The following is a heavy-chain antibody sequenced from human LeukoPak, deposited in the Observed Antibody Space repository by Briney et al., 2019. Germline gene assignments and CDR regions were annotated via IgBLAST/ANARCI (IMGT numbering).Heavy chain of an antibody. CDR3: AKTYVVRGVNYYYGMDV. CDR2: ISYDGSNK. V-gene: IGHV3-30*18. J-gene: IGHJ6*02. CDR1: GFTFSSYG. Sequence: GGSLRLSCAASGFTFSSYGIHWVRQAPGKGLEWVAVISYDGSNKYYADSVKGRFTISRDNSKNTLYLQMNSLRAEDTAVYYCAKTYVVRGVNYYYGMDVWGQGTTVTVSS. D-gene: IGHD3-10*01.